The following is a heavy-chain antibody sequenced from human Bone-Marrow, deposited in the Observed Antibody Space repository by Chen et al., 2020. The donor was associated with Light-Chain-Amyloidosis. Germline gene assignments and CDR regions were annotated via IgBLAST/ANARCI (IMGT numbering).Heavy chain of an antibody. J-gene: IGHJ4*02. CDR2: ISYDGSNK. V-gene: IGHV3-30-3*01. CDR1: GFTFSSYA. D-gene: IGHD3-22*01. Sequence: QVQLVESGGGVVQPGRSLRLSCAASGFTFSSYAMHWVRQAPGTGLEWVAVISYDGSNKYYADSVKGRFTISRDNSKNTLYLQMNSLRAEDTAVYYCARDTSYYYDSSGYPDYWGQGTLVTVSS. CDR3: ARDTSYYYDSSGYPDY.